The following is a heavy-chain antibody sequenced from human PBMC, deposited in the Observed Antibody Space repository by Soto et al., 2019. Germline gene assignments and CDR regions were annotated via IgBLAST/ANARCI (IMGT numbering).Heavy chain of an antibody. CDR3: ANSRGYDILTGSWFHYFDY. CDR1: GGSISSGY. V-gene: IGHV4-59*01. CDR2: IYLGGSI. D-gene: IGHD3-9*01. Sequence: SETLSLTCSVSGGSISSGYWTWIRHPPGKGLEWIGYIYLGGSINYNPSLKSRVIISVDTAKNQFSLSLSSVTAADTAVYYCANSRGYDILTGSWFHYFDYWGQGTLVTVSS. J-gene: IGHJ4*02.